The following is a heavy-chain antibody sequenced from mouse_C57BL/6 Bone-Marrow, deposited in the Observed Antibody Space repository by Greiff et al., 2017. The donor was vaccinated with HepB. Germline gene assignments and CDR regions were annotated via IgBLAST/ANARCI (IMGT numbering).Heavy chain of an antibody. D-gene: IGHD1-1*01. V-gene: IGHV1-72*01. CDR2: IDPNSGGT. J-gene: IGHJ4*01. Sequence: QVQLKQPGAELVKPGASVKLSCKASGYTFTSYWMHWVKQRPGRGLEWIGRIDPNSGGTKYNEKFKSKATLTVDKPSSTAYMQLSSLTSEDSAVYYCSTTVVPHYYAMDYWGQGTSVTVSS. CDR3: STTVVPHYYAMDY. CDR1: GYTFTSYW.